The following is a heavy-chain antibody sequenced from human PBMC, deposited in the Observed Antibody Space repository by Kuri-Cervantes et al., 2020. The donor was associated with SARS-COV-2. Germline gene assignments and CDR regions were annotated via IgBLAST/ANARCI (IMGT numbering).Heavy chain of an antibody. J-gene: IGHJ4*02. D-gene: IGHD7-27*01. Sequence: ASLKVSCKASGYTFTGYYMHWVRQAPGQGLEWRVWINPNSGGTNYAQKFQGRVTMTRDTSISTAYMELSRLRPDDTAVYYCARGNGDWGLDYWGKGTLVTVSS. CDR3: ARGNGDWGLDY. CDR2: INPNSGGT. CDR1: GYTFTGYY. V-gene: IGHV1-2*02.